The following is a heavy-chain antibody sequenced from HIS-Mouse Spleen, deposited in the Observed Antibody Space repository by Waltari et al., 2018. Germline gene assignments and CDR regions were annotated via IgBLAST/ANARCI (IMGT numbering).Heavy chain of an antibody. CDR3: AYGDYFDY. V-gene: IGHV4-39*01. D-gene: IGHD4-17*01. J-gene: IGHJ4*02. CDR2: IYCSGGT. Sequence: QLQLQESGPGLVKPSETLSPTCTVAGGPLSSSSYYWGWIRQPPGKGLEWIGGIYCSGGTSYNPSLKSRVTISVDTSKNQFSLKLSSVTAADTAVYYCAYGDYFDYWGQGTLVTVSS. CDR1: GGPLSSSSYY.